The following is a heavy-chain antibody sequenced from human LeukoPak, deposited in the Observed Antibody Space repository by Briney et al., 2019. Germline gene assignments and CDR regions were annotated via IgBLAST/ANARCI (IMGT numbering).Heavy chain of an antibody. D-gene: IGHD6-19*01. Sequence: GGSLRLSCAASRFTFSSYAMSWVRQAPGKGLEWVSGICGTSYNTYYADSVKGRFTISRDNSKNTLYLQMNSLRAEDTAVYYCAKDVYSSGWSPATIFDYWGQGTLVTVSS. V-gene: IGHV3-23*01. CDR3: AKDVYSSGWSPATIFDY. CDR1: RFTFSSYA. J-gene: IGHJ4*02. CDR2: ICGTSYNT.